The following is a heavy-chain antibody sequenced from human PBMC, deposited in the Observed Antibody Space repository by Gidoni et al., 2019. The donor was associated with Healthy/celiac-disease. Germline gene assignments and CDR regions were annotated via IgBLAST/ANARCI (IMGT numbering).Heavy chain of an antibody. CDR3: ARVSGELRWFDP. D-gene: IGHD1-26*01. CDR1: GYTFTGYY. Sequence: QVQLVQSGTEVKKPGASVKVSCKASGYTFTGYYMHWVRQAPGQGLPWMGWINPNSGGTKYAQKFQGRVTMTRDTSISTAYLELSRLRSDDTAVYYCARVSGELRWFDPWGQGTLVTVSS. V-gene: IGHV1-2*02. J-gene: IGHJ5*02. CDR2: INPNSGGT.